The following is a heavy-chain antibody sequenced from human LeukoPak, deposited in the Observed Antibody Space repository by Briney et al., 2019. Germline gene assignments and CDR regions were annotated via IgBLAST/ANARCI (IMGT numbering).Heavy chain of an antibody. J-gene: IGHJ4*02. Sequence: GGSLRLSCAVSGFTFSNYALSWVRQSPGKGLEWVSTIIGSGDSTAYADSVKGRFTISRDNSKNTLFLQMNGLRAEDTALYYCAKERRETSGSYYGTFDSWGRGTLVTVSS. CDR3: AKERRETSGSYYGTFDS. CDR2: IIGSGDST. V-gene: IGHV3-23*01. CDR1: GFTFSNYA. D-gene: IGHD1-26*01.